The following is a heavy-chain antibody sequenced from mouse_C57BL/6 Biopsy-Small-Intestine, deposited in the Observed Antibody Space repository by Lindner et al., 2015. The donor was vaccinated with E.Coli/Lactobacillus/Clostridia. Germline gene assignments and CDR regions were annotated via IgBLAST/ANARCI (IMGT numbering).Heavy chain of an antibody. CDR1: GYIFTSYD. J-gene: IGHJ4*01. Sequence: SVKVSCKGSGYIFTSYDINWVRQAPGQGLEWMGWMTPNSGKTGYAQKFQGRVIISRDTSINTAYMELSGLRSEDTAVYYCATGVFLGELPHWGQGTLVTVSS. D-gene: IGHD6-2*01. CDR2: MTPNSGKT. CDR3: ATGVFLGELPH. V-gene: IGHV1-66*01.